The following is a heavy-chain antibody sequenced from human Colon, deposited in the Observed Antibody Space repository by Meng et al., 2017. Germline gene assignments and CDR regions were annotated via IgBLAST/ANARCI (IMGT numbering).Heavy chain of an antibody. CDR1: GTSISRSNW. CDR3: ARENDSGNSYDH. D-gene: IGHD3-10*01. V-gene: IGHV4-4*02. CDR2: IYHIGST. J-gene: IGHJ4*02. Sequence: QVPLQDAGPGLVKPSGTLPLTCAVSGTSISRSNWWTGVRQAPGKGLEWIGEIYHIGSTNYNPSLKSRVTILVDESKNEFSLKLTSVTAADTAVYYCARENDSGNSYDHWGRGTLVTVSS.